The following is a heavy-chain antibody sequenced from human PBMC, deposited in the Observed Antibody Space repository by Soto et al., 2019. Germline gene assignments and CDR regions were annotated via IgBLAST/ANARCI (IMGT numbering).Heavy chain of an antibody. CDR2: INADNGDT. Sequence: GASVKVSCKSTGYDFSSYVLHWVRQAPGQGLEWMGWINADNGDTKYSQKFQDRVTITRDTSASIAYMEMSSLRSEDTAVYYCARDTGSDLRVEPANFDYWGQGTLVTVSS. J-gene: IGHJ4*02. V-gene: IGHV1-3*01. D-gene: IGHD2-15*01. CDR1: GYDFSSYV. CDR3: ARDTGSDLRVEPANFDY.